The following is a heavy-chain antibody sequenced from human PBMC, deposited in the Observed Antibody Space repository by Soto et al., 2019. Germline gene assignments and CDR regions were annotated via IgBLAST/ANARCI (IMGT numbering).Heavy chain of an antibody. CDR1: GGCISSGAYY. V-gene: IGHV4-31*03. CDR2: IYNSGSS. CDR3: ARVSYGMDV. Sequence: SETLSLTCTVCGGCISSGAYYWSWMRQHPGKGLEWIGYIYNSGSSYYNPSLKSRVTISVDTSKNQFSLKLSSVTAADTAVYYCARVSYGMDVWGQGTTVTVSS. J-gene: IGHJ6*02.